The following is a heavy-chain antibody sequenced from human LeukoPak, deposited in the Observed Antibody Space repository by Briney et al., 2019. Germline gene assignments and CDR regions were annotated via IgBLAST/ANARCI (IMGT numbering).Heavy chain of an antibody. CDR2: ISGSDGST. CDR3: AKGRGYCTGGSCYSHY. J-gene: IGHJ4*02. CDR1: GFTFSNYA. V-gene: IGHV3-23*01. Sequence: GGSLRLSCTASGFTFSNYAMSWVPQAPGKGLEWVSTISGSDGSTYYADSVKGRFPISRDNSKNTLYLQMNSLRVEDTAIYYCAKGRGYCTGGSCYSHYWGQGTLVTVSS. D-gene: IGHD2-15*01.